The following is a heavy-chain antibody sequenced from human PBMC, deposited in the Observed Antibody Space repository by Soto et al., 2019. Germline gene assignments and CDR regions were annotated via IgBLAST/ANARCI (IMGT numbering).Heavy chain of an antibody. CDR2: MNPNSGNT. V-gene: IGHV1-8*01. Sequence: QVQLVQSGAEVKKPGASVKVSCKASGYTFTSYDINWVRQATGQGLEWMGWMNPNSGNTGYAQKFQGRVTMTRNTXTSLAXXELSSLRSEDTAVYYCARVYGSSSWYARSRLGFDPWGQGTLVTVSS. J-gene: IGHJ5*02. CDR3: ARVYGSSSWYARSRLGFDP. D-gene: IGHD6-13*01. CDR1: GYTFTSYD.